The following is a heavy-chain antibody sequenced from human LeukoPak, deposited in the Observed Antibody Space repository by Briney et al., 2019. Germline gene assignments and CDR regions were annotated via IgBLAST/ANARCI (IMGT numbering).Heavy chain of an antibody. Sequence: GGSLRLSCAASGFTFSSYSMSWVRQAPGKGLEWVSVIYSGGSTYYADSVKGRFTISRDNAKNSLSLQMNSLRDEDTAVYYCARESGHYDSSGYFSYFALDYWGQGTLVTVSS. J-gene: IGHJ4*02. V-gene: IGHV3-66*01. CDR1: GFTFSSYS. D-gene: IGHD3-22*01. CDR3: ARESGHYDSSGYFSYFALDY. CDR2: IYSGGST.